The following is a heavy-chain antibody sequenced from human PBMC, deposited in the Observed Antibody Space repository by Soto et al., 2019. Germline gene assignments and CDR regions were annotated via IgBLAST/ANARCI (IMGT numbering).Heavy chain of an antibody. Sequence: SETLSLTCAVYGGSFSGYYWSWIRQPPGKGLEWIGEINHSGSTNYNPSLKSRVTISVDTSKNQFSLKLSSVTAADTAVYYCARGWYYFDYWGQGTLVTVSS. CDR1: GGSFSGYY. D-gene: IGHD2-15*01. CDR2: INHSGST. CDR3: ARGWYYFDY. V-gene: IGHV4-34*01. J-gene: IGHJ4*02.